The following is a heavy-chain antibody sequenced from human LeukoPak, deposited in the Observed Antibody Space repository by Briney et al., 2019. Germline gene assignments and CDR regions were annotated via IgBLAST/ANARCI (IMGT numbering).Heavy chain of an antibody. CDR3: ARGPYSYDSSGAFDI. V-gene: IGHV4-59*08. J-gene: IGHJ3*02. Sequence: SETLSLTCTVSGGSISSYFWTWIRQPPGKGLEWIGYIYYSGSTNYSPSLKSRVTISVDTSKNQFSLKLSSVTAAGTAVYFCARGPYSYDSSGAFDIWGQGTMVTVSS. CDR1: GGSISSYF. D-gene: IGHD3-22*01. CDR2: IYYSGST.